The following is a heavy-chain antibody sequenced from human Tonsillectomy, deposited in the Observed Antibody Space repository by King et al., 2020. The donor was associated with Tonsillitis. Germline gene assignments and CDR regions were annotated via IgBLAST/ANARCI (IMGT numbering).Heavy chain of an antibody. CDR2: INHSGST. CDR3: ARGGGPITVAGFDY. J-gene: IGHJ4*02. D-gene: IGHD6-19*01. CDR1: GGSFSGYY. V-gene: IGHV4-34*01. Sequence: VQLQQWGAGLLKPSETLSLTCAVYGGSFSGYYWSWIRQPPGKGLEWIGEINHSGSTNYKPSLKSRVTLSVDTSKNQFSLKLSSVTAADTAVYYCARGGGPITVAGFDYWGQGTLVTVSS.